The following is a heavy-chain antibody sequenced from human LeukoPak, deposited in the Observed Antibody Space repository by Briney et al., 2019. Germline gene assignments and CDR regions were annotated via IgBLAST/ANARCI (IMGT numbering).Heavy chain of an antibody. CDR2: ISSSGSTI. CDR1: GFTFSDYY. V-gene: IGHV3-11*04. Sequence: GGSLRLSCAASGFTFSDYYMSWIRQAPGKGLEWVSYISSSGSTIYYADSVKGRFTISRDNAKNSLYLQMNSLRAEDTAVYYCARESASTWYSVDYWGQGILVTVSS. CDR3: ARESASTWYSVDY. D-gene: IGHD6-13*01. J-gene: IGHJ4*02.